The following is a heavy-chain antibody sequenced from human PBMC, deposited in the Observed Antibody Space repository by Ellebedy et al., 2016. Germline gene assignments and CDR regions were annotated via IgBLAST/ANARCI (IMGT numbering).Heavy chain of an antibody. Sequence: GESLKISCAASGFTFSDHYMDWVRQAPGKALEWVGRIRKRANSYTTEYAASVKGRFTISRDDSKNSLYLQMNSLRTEDTAVYHCARVAVVVPAAMDVWGQGTLVTVSS. CDR2: IRKRANSYTT. V-gene: IGHV3-72*01. CDR3: ARVAVVVPAAMDV. D-gene: IGHD2-2*01. J-gene: IGHJ4*02. CDR1: GFTFSDHY.